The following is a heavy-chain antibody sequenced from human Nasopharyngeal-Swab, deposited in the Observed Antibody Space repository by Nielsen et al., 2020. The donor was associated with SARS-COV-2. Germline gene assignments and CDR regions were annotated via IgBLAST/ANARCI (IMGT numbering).Heavy chain of an antibody. CDR2: IIPIFGTA. D-gene: IGHD3-9*01. CDR1: GGTFSSYA. J-gene: IGHJ4*02. V-gene: IGHV1-69*13. Sequence: SVKVSCKASGGTFSSYAISWVRQAPGQGLEWMGGIIPIFGTANYAQKFQGRVTITADESTSTAYMEPSSLRSEDTAVYYCARAGSSYYDILTGVYYFDYWGQGTLVTVSS. CDR3: ARAGSSYYDILTGVYYFDY.